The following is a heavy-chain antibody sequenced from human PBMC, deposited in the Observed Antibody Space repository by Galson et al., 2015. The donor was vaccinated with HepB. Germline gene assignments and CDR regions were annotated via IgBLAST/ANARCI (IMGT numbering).Heavy chain of an antibody. Sequence: SLRLSCAASGFTFSSYAMHWVRQAPGKGLEWVAVISYDGSNKYYADSVKGRFTISRDNSKNTLYLQMNSLRAEDTAVYYCARGLGYSSGWLDYFDYWGQGTLVTVSS. CDR1: GFTFSSYA. J-gene: IGHJ4*02. CDR2: ISYDGSNK. D-gene: IGHD6-19*01. CDR3: ARGLGYSSGWLDYFDY. V-gene: IGHV3-30-3*01.